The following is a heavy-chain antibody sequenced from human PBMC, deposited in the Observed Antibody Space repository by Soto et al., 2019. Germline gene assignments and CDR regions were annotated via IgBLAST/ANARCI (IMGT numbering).Heavy chain of an antibody. CDR2: IWYDGSNK. CDR3: ARSAEADSSGYLYFDY. V-gene: IGHV3-33*01. CDR1: GFTFRSYG. D-gene: IGHD3-22*01. J-gene: IGHJ4*02. Sequence: QVQLVESGGGVVQPGRSLRLSCAASGFTFRSYGMHWVRQAPGKGLEWVAVIWYDGSNKYYADSVKGRFTISRDNSKNTLYLQSNSLRAEDTAVYYSARSAEADSSGYLYFDYWGQGALVTVSS.